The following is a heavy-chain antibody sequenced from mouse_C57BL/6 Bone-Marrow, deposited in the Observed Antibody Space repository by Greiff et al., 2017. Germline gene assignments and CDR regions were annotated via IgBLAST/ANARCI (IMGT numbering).Heavy chain of an antibody. CDR2: ISSGSSTI. CDR1: GFTFSDYG. V-gene: IGHV5-17*01. CDR3: AKLLLRGY. J-gene: IGHJ2*01. D-gene: IGHD1-1*01. Sequence: EVHLVESGGGLVKPGGSLKLSCAASGFTFSDYGMHWVRQAPEKGLEWVAYISSGSSTIYYADTVKGRFTISRDNAKNTLFLQMTSLRSEDTAMYYCAKLLLRGYWGQGTTLTVSS.